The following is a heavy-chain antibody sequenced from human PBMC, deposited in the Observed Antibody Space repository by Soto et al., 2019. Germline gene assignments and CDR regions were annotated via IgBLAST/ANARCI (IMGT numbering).Heavy chain of an antibody. Sequence: QVQLVESGGGVVQPGRSLRLSCAASGFTFSSYGMHWVRKAPAKGLGGGAVISYDGSNKYYADSVKGRFTISRDNSKNTLYLQMNSLRAEDTAVYYCAKEAAVAGRELQYYYYGMDVWGQGTTVTVSS. D-gene: IGHD6-19*01. V-gene: IGHV3-30*18. CDR3: AKEAAVAGRELQYYYYGMDV. CDR2: ISYDGSNK. CDR1: GFTFSSYG. J-gene: IGHJ6*02.